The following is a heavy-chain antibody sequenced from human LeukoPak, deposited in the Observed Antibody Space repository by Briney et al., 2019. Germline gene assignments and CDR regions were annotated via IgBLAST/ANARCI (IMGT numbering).Heavy chain of an antibody. CDR2: ISSSSSYI. V-gene: IGHV3-21*01. CDR1: GFTFSSYS. J-gene: IGHJ4*02. CDR3: AGAYYYDSSPIDY. Sequence: GGSLRLSCAASGFTFSSYSMNWVRQAPGKGLEWVSSISSSSSYIYYADSVKGRFTISRDNAKNPLYLQMNSLRAEDTAVYYCAGAYYYDSSPIDYWGQGTLVTVSS. D-gene: IGHD3-22*01.